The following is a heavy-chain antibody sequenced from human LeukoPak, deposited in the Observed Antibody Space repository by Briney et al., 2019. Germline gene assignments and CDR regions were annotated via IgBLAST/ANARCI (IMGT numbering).Heavy chain of an antibody. D-gene: IGHD6-6*01. CDR3: AMESSSSYYFDY. CDR1: GGTFSYYA. V-gene: IGHV1-69*05. Sequence: SVKVACKASGGTFSYYAISWVRQAPGQGLEWMGGIIRMFGIPNYAQKFQGRVTITTDESTSTAYMELSSLRSEDTAVYYCAMESSSSYYFDYWGQGTLVTVSS. J-gene: IGHJ4*02. CDR2: IIRMFGIP.